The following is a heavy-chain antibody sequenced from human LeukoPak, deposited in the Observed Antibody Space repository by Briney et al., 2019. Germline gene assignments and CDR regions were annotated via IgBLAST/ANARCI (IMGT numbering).Heavy chain of an antibody. CDR2: ITHTGGDS. CDR1: GFTFSSYA. D-gene: IGHD1-1*01. J-gene: IGHJ4*02. CDR3: GKDKTTYNWWEVIES. V-gene: IGHV3-23*01. Sequence: GGSLRLSCVASGFTFSSYAMTWVRQAPGKGLEWVALITHTGGDSYYADSVKGRFAISRDNSKNTLYLEMNDLRAEDTALYFCGKDKTTYNWWEVIESWSQGALVTVSS.